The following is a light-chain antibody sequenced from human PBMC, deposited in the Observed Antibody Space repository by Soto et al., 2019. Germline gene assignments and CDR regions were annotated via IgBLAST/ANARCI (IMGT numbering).Light chain of an antibody. V-gene: IGLV3-1*01. Sequence: SYELTQPPSVSVSPGQTASITCSGDKLGDKYACWYQQKPGQSPVLVIYQDSKRPSGIPERFSGSNSGNTATLTISGTQAMDEADYYCQAWDSSTFYSVFGTGTNVTVL. CDR3: QAWDSSTFYSV. CDR2: QDS. J-gene: IGLJ1*01. CDR1: KLGDKY.